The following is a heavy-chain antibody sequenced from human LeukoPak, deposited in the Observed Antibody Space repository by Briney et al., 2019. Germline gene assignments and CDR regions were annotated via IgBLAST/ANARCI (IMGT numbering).Heavy chain of an antibody. CDR2: INSDGSST. CDR1: GFTFSDYW. J-gene: IGHJ3*02. V-gene: IGHV3-74*01. D-gene: IGHD5-12*01. Sequence: PGGSLRVSCAASGFTFSDYWIHWVRQAPGEGLVWVSRINSDGSSTIYADSVKGRFSISRGNAKNTLSLQMSSVRAEDTAVYYCARGSGYNWVDAFDIWGQGTMVTVSS. CDR3: ARGSGYNWVDAFDI.